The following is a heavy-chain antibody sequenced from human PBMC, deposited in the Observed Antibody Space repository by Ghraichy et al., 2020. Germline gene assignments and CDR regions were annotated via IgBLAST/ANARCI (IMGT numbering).Heavy chain of an antibody. J-gene: IGHJ6*02. CDR1: GGSIISGDYY. D-gene: IGHD3-3*01. CDR2: IYYSGNT. CDR3: ASERVIWNGSHRGMDV. V-gene: IGHV4-30-4*01. Sequence: SLNISCTVSGGSIISGDYYWSWIRQPPGKGLEWIGYIYYSGNTYYKSSLKSRVSISVDTSKNQFSLKLSSMTAADTAVYYCASERVIWNGSHRGMDVWSQGTTVTVSS.